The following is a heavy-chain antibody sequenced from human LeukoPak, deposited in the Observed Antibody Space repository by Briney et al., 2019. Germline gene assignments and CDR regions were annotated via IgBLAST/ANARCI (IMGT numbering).Heavy chain of an antibody. D-gene: IGHD2-2*01. CDR2: ITSSGSVI. CDR1: GFTFGDYY. Sequence: GGSLRLSCAASGFTFGDYYMSWIRQAPGKGLEWVSYITSSGSVIYYADFVKGRFTISRDNAKNSLYLQLNSLRAEDTALYYCARVVVPAARGVTNYYYMDVWGKGTTVTVSS. J-gene: IGHJ6*03. CDR3: ARVVVPAARGVTNYYYMDV. V-gene: IGHV3-11*01.